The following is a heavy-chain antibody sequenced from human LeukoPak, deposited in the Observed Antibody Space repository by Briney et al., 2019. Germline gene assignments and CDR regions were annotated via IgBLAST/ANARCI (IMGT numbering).Heavy chain of an antibody. J-gene: IGHJ4*02. D-gene: IGHD4-23*01. CDR2: ISYDGSNK. CDR3: ARNLYGGNSWDVFDY. V-gene: IGHV3-30*04. Sequence: GGSLRLSCAASGFTFSSYAMHWVRQAPGKGLEWVAVISYDGSNKYYADSVKGRFTISRDNSKNTLYLQMNSLRAEDTAVYYCARNLYGGNSWDVFDYWGQGTLVTVSS. CDR1: GFTFSSYA.